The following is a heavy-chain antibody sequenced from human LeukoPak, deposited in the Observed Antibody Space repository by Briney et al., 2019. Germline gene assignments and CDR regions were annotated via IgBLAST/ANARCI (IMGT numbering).Heavy chain of an antibody. D-gene: IGHD3-22*01. J-gene: IGHJ4*02. CDR2: ISYDGSNK. Sequence: GGSLRLSCAASGFTFSSYAMHWVRQAPGKGLEWVAVISYDGSNKYYADSVKGRFTISRDNSKNTLYLQMNSLKTEDTAVYYCTTDHTSLTMIVVVSDNYEIDYWGQGTLVTVSS. CDR1: GFTFSSYA. V-gene: IGHV3-30*04. CDR3: TTDHTSLTMIVVVSDNYEIDY.